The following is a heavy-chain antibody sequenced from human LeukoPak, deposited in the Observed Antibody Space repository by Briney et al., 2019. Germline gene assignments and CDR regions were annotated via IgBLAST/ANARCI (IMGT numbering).Heavy chain of an antibody. Sequence: ASVKVSCKASGYTFTSYDINWVRQATGQGLEWMGWMNPNSGNTGYAQKFQGRITMTRKTSISTAYMELSSLTSEDTAVYYCARIAAAGNRRLNYWGQGTLVTVSS. CDR1: GYTFTSYD. CDR2: MNPNSGNT. J-gene: IGHJ4*02. CDR3: ARIAAAGNRRLNY. D-gene: IGHD6-13*01. V-gene: IGHV1-8*01.